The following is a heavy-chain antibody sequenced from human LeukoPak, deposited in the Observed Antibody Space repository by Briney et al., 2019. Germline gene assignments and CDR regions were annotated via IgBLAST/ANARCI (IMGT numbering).Heavy chain of an antibody. J-gene: IGHJ4*02. Sequence: SETLSLTCTVSGGSISSSSYYWGWIRQPPGKGLEWIGSIYYSGSTYYNPSLKSRVTISVDTSKNQFSLKLSSVTAADTAVYYCARDILIAGTWGIFDYWGQGTLVTVSS. D-gene: IGHD3-9*01. V-gene: IGHV4-39*01. CDR3: ARDILIAGTWGIFDY. CDR2: IYYSGST. CDR1: GGSISSSSYY.